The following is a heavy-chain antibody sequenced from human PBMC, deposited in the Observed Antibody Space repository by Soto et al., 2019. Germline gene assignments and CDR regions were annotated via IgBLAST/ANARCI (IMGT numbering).Heavy chain of an antibody. CDR2: MNPNSGNT. CDR3: ARLRIAVAGGGHDY. CDR1: GYTFTSYD. J-gene: IGHJ4*02. V-gene: IGHV1-8*01. Sequence: ASVKVSCKAPGYTFTSYDINWVRQATGQGLEWMGWMNPNSGNTGYAQKFQGRVTMTRNTSISTAYMELSSLRSEDTAVYYCARLRIAVAGGGHDYWGQGTLVTVSS. D-gene: IGHD6-19*01.